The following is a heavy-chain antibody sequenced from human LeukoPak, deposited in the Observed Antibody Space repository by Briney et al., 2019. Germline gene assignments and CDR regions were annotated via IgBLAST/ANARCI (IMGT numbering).Heavy chain of an antibody. CDR3: ASALYDSSGYYPRDNYYFDC. V-gene: IGHV1-69*01. J-gene: IGHJ4*02. CDR1: GGTFSSYA. D-gene: IGHD3-22*01. CDR2: IIPIFGTA. Sequence: SVKVSCKASGGTFSSYAISWVRQAPGQGLEWMGGIIPIFGTANYAQKFQGRVTITADESTSTAYMELSSLRSEDTAVYYCASALYDSSGYYPRDNYYFDCWGQGTLVTVSS.